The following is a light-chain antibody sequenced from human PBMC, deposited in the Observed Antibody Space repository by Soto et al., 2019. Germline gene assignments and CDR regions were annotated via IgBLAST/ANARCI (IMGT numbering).Light chain of an antibody. CDR3: LQHYAWPWT. V-gene: IGKV3-15*01. J-gene: IGKJ1*01. CDR2: RIF. Sequence: EIVMTQSPATLSVSPGERATLSCGASQSVSSNLAWYQQKPGQAPRLVLQRIFIRAIGVPARFSGSGSETEFTLTISGLQSEDSGVYYCLQHYAWPWTFGQGTKVDI. CDR1: QSVSSN.